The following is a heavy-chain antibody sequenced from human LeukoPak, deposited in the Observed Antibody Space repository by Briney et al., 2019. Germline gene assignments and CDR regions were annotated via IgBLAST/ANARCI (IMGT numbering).Heavy chain of an antibody. CDR1: GYTFTSYG. V-gene: IGHV1-18*01. Sequence: ASVKVSCKASGYTFTSYGISWVRQAPGQGLEWMGWISAYNGNTNYAQKLQGRVTMTTDTSTSTAYMELRSLRSDDTAVYYCARGRGANYYYYYYYMDVWGKGTTVTISS. D-gene: IGHD1-7*01. J-gene: IGHJ6*03. CDR3: ARGRGANYYYYYYYMDV. CDR2: ISAYNGNT.